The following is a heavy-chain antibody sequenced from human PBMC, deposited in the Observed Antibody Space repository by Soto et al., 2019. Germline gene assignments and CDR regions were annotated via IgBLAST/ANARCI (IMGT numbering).Heavy chain of an antibody. Sequence: QVQLVESGGGVVQPGRSLRLSCAASGFTFSSYAMHWVRQTPGKGLEWVAVISYDGSNKYYADSVKGRITISRDSSKNTLYLQMNSLRTEDTAVYYCARDGINYHSSGPGFDYWGQGTLVTVSS. D-gene: IGHD3-22*01. J-gene: IGHJ4*02. CDR2: ISYDGSNK. V-gene: IGHV3-30-3*01. CDR3: ARDGINYHSSGPGFDY. CDR1: GFTFSSYA.